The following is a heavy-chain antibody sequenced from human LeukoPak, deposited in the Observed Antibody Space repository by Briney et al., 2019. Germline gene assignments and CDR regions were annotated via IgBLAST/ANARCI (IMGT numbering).Heavy chain of an antibody. V-gene: IGHV4-59*01. CDR1: GGSISSYY. CDR2: IYYSGST. CDR3: AREDAQERTNPVDI. J-gene: IGHJ3*02. D-gene: IGHD2-2*01. Sequence: PSETLSLTCTVSGGSISSYYWSWIRQPPGKGLEWIGYIYYSGSTDYKPSLKSRVTISVDTSKNQFSLKVRSVTAADTAVYYCAREDAQERTNPVDIWGQETMVTVSS.